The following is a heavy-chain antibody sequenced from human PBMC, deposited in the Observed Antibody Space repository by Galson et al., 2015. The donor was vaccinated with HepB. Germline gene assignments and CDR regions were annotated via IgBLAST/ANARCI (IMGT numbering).Heavy chain of an antibody. J-gene: IGHJ3*02. CDR2: TFYRSNKWYY. CDR1: GDSVSSHSAA. D-gene: IGHD1-14*01. CDR3: ARVTRYVFDI. Sequence: CAISGDSVSSHSAAAWNWIRPSPSRGLEWLGRTFYRSNKWYYDYAASVKSRITINADTSKNHFSLQLNSVTPEDTAVYFCARVTRYVFDIWGHGTMVTVSS. V-gene: IGHV6-1*01.